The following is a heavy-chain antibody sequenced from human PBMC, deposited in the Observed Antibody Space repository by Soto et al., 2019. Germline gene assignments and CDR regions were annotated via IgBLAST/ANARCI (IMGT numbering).Heavy chain of an antibody. D-gene: IGHD6-13*01. CDR3: ARAYSGINNWFDP. CDR2: IYYSGST. J-gene: IGHJ5*02. CDR1: GGSISSGDYY. V-gene: IGHV4-30-4*01. Sequence: SETLSLTCTVSGGSISSGDYYWSWIRQPPGKGLEWIGYIYYSGSTYYNPSLKSRVTISVDTSKNQFSLKLSSVTAADTAVYYCARAYSGINNWFDPWGQGTLVNV.